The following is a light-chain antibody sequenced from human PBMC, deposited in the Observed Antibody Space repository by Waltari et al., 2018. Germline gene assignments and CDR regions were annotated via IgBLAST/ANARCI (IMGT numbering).Light chain of an antibody. CDR1: QSVSRT. V-gene: IGKV3-20*01. CDR3: QKYGTLPAT. CDR2: DAS. Sequence: VLTQSPGTLSLSPGARATLSCRASQSVSRTLAWYQQKPGQAPRLLIYDASTRATGIPDRFSGSGFGTDFSLTISRLEPEDFAVYYCQKYGTLPATFGQGTTVEIK. J-gene: IGKJ1*01.